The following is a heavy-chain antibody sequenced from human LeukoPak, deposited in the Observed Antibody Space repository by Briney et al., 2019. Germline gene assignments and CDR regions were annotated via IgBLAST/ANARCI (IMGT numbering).Heavy chain of an antibody. CDR2: IYYSGST. V-gene: IGHV4-59*08. J-gene: IGHJ4*02. Sequence: SETLSLTCKVSGGSMTSYYWSWIRQPPGKGLEWIAYIYYSGSTNYHPSLKSRVTMSVDTSKNQFSLKLSSVTAADTAVYYCARRASYGGFDYWGQGTLITVSS. CDR3: ARRASYGGFDY. D-gene: IGHD4-23*01. CDR1: GGSMTSYY.